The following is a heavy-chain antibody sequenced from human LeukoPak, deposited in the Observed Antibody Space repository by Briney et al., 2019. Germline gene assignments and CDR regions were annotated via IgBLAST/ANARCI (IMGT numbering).Heavy chain of an antibody. V-gene: IGHV3-7*01. J-gene: IGHJ3*02. Sequence: GGSLRLSCAASGFTFSSYWMSWVRQAPGKGLEWVANIKQDGSEKYYVDSVKGRFTISRDNAKNSLYLQMNSLRAEDTAVYYCATSGSYGLPDAFDIWGQGTMVTVSS. CDR1: GFTFSSYW. CDR2: IKQDGSEK. CDR3: ATSGSYGLPDAFDI. D-gene: IGHD1-26*01.